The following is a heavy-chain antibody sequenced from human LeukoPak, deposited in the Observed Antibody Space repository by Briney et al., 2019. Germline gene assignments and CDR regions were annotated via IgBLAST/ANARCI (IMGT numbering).Heavy chain of an antibody. CDR2: FTGRGGST. D-gene: IGHD6-19*01. V-gene: IGHV3-23*01. CDR3: TSWGGIAVGYYMDV. Sequence: PGGTLSLSCAASGFTFGNYGMTWVRQAPGKGLEWVSTFTGRGGSTFYADSVKGRFTISRDISKNTLYLQMHSLRAEDTAVYYCTSWGGIAVGYYMDVWGKGTTVTVSS. J-gene: IGHJ6*03. CDR1: GFTFGNYG.